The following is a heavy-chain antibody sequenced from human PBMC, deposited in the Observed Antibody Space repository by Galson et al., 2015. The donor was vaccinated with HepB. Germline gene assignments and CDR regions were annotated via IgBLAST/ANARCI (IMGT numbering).Heavy chain of an antibody. D-gene: IGHD6-25*01. CDR1: GFTFSNYA. CDR2: ISASGGST. Sequence: SLRLSCAATGFTFSNYAMTWVRQAPGKGLEWVSGISASGGSTFYADSVKGRFTISRDNSKNTLYLEMNSLRAEDTAVYYCATLSGGAGWPFYFDNWGQGTLVTVSS. CDR3: ATLSGGAGWPFYFDN. V-gene: IGHV3-23*01. J-gene: IGHJ4*02.